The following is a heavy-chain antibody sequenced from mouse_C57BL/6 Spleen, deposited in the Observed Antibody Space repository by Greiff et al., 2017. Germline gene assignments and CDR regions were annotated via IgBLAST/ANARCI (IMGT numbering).Heavy chain of an antibody. CDR2: ISSGSSPI. CDR3: AGEEYYSCMCY. Sequence: EVKLVESGGGLVKPGGSLKLSCAASGFTFSDYGMHWVRQAPEKGLEWVAYISSGSSPIYYADTVKGRFTISGDNAKNTLFLQMTSLRSEDAAMYYCAGEEYYSCMCYWGQRASVTDSS. J-gene: IGHJ4*01. CDR1: GFTFSDYG. V-gene: IGHV5-17*01.